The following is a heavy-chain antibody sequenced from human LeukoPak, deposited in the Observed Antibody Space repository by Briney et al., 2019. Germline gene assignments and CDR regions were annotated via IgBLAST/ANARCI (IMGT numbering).Heavy chain of an antibody. D-gene: IGHD3-10*01. CDR1: GYTFTGYY. CDR3: ARQYYYGSGSYYKFLSP. Sequence: ASVKVSCKASGYTFTGYYMHWVRQAPGQGLEWMGWINPNSGGTNYAQKFQGRVTMTRDTSISTAYMELSRLRSDDTAVYYCARQYYYGSGSYYKFLSPWGQGTLVTVSS. J-gene: IGHJ5*02. CDR2: INPNSGGT. V-gene: IGHV1-2*02.